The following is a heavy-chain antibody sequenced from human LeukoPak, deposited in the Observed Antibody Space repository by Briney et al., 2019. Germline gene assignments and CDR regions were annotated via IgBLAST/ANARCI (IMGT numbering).Heavy chain of an antibody. Sequence: GGSLRLSCAASGFTFSSYAMSWVRQAPGKGLEWVSAISGSGGSTYYADSVKGRFTISRDNSKNTLYLQMNSLRAEDTAVYYCAKVLAIAAAGTVYYFDYWGQGTLVTVSS. CDR1: GFTFSSYA. J-gene: IGHJ4*02. CDR2: ISGSGGST. D-gene: IGHD6-13*01. CDR3: AKVLAIAAAGTVYYFDY. V-gene: IGHV3-23*01.